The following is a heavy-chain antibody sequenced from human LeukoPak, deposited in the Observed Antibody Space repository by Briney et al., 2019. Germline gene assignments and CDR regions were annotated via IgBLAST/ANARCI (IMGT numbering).Heavy chain of an antibody. J-gene: IGHJ5*02. Sequence: GASVKVSCKASGYTFTGYYMHWVRQAPGQGLEWTGWINPNSGGTNYAQKFQGRVTMTRDTSISTAYMELSRLRSDDTAVYYCASTGGVAATISYIYWFDPWGQGTLVTVSS. CDR3: ASTGGVAATISYIYWFDP. CDR2: INPNSGGT. V-gene: IGHV1-2*02. CDR1: GYTFTGYY. D-gene: IGHD2-15*01.